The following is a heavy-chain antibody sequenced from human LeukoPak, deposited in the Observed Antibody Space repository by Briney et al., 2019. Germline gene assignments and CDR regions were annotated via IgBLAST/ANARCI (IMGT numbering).Heavy chain of an antibody. CDR2: IYHSGST. Sequence: KPSETLSLTCAVSGYSISSGYYWGWIRQPPGKGLEWIGSIYHSGSTYYNPSLKSRVTISVDTSKNQFSLKLSSVTAADTAVYYCARVRAPMVRGAWFDPWGQGTLVTVSS. D-gene: IGHD3-10*01. CDR3: ARVRAPMVRGAWFDP. CDR1: GYSISSGYY. V-gene: IGHV4-38-2*01. J-gene: IGHJ5*02.